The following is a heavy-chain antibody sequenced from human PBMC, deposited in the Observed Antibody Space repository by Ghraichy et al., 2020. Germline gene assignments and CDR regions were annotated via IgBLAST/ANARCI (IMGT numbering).Heavy chain of an antibody. CDR2: ISGSGGST. V-gene: IGHV3-23*01. J-gene: IGHJ6*02. CDR3: VRDIVVVVAASGDNAYYYYYYGMDV. Sequence: GESLNISCAASGFTFSSYAMSWVRQAPGKGLEWVSAISGSGGSTYYADSVKGRFTISRDNSKNTLYLQMNSLRAEDTAVYYCVRDIVVVVAASGDNAYYYYYYGMDVWGQGTTVTVSS. D-gene: IGHD2-15*01. CDR1: GFTFSSYA.